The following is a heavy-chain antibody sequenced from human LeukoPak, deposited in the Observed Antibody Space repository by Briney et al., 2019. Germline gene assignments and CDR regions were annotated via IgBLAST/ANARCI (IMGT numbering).Heavy chain of an antibody. CDR2: INSDGSSI. J-gene: IGHJ6*03. V-gene: IGHV3-74*01. CDR3: AKGEEYYYYYYMDV. CDR1: GFTFSSYW. Sequence: GGSLRLSCAASGFTFSSYWMHWVRQAPGKGLVWVSRINSDGSSIRYADSVKGRFTISRDNSKNSLYLQMNSLRAEDTALYYCAKGEEYYYYYYMDVWGKGTTVTVSS.